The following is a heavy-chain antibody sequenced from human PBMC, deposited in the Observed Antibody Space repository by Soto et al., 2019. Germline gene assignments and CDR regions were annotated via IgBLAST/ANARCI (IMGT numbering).Heavy chain of an antibody. CDR2: ISGSSSHM. CDR3: AKYTHYSDRSAYHPPYYYDF. V-gene: IGHV3-21*01. Sequence: GGSLRLSCKASGFIFSEYSMSWVRQAPGKGLEWVSSISGSSSHMYYADSLKGRFTISRDNAKSSLYLQMSGLRAEDAAVYFCAKYTHYSDRSAYHPPYYYDFWGQGILVTVSS. J-gene: IGHJ4*02. CDR1: GFIFSEYS. D-gene: IGHD3-22*01.